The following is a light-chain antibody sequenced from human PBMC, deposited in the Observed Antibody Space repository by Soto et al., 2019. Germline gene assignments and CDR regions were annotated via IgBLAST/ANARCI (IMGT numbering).Light chain of an antibody. J-gene: IGLJ1*01. CDR2: YDN. CDR1: NSNIGSNT. Sequence: QSVLTQPPSASGTPGQRVTISCSGSNSNIGSNTVNWYQQLPGTAPKLLIYYDNLRPSGVPDRISVSKSGTSASLAISGLQSGDEADYYCAAWDDSLNGRVFGTGTQVTVL. V-gene: IGLV1-44*01. CDR3: AAWDDSLNGRV.